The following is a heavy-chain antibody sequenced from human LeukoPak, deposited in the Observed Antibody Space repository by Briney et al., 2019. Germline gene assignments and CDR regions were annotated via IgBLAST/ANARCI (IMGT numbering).Heavy chain of an antibody. CDR3: ASSRGSRGLGYYYYFDY. J-gene: IGHJ4*02. CDR2: ISAYNGNT. Sequence: ASVKVSCKASGYIFTSYGITWVRQAPGQGLEWMGWISAYNGNTNYAQKLQGRVTMTTDTSTSTAYMELRSLRSDDTAVYYCASSRGSRGLGYYYYFDYWGQGTLVTVSS. CDR1: GYIFTSYG. V-gene: IGHV1-18*01. D-gene: IGHD3-22*01.